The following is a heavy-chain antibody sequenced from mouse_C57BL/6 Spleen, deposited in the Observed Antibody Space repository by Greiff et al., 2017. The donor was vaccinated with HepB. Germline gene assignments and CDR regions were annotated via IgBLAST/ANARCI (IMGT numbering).Heavy chain of an antibody. CDR2: INPGSGGT. J-gene: IGHJ3*01. Sequence: QVQLQQSGAELVRPGTSVKVSCKASGYAFTNYLIEWVKQRPGQGLEWIGVINPGSGGTNYNEKFKGKATLTADKSSSTAYMQLSSLTSEDSAVYFRARGGIHYDYTGFAYWGQGTLVTVSA. V-gene: IGHV1-54*01. CDR1: GYAFTNYL. CDR3: ARGGIHYDYTGFAY. D-gene: IGHD2-4*01.